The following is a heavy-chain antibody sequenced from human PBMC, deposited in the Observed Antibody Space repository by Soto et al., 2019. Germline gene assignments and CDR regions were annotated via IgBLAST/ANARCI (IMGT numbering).Heavy chain of an antibody. D-gene: IGHD3-10*01. J-gene: IGHJ4*02. CDR3: ARAYYFGSGTSYTLYY. CDR2: ISDDGVSK. V-gene: IGHV3-30*03. CDR1: GFTFINYG. Sequence: WGSLRLSCAASGFTFINYGIHLFRQSAGKGLEWVAVISDDGVSKYYADSVQGRFTISRDNSESAVFLQMNSLRPDDTALYFCARAYYFGSGTSYTLYYWGQGTQVTVSS.